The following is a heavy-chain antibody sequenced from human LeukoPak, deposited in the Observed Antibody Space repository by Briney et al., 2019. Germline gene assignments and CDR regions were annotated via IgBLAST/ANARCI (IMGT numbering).Heavy chain of an antibody. CDR2: IYHSGST. CDR3: ARAVYCGGDCYSGDAFDI. D-gene: IGHD2-21*02. Sequence: SGTLSLTCAVSGGSISSSNWWSWVRQPPGKGLEWIGEIYHSGSTNYNPSLKSRVTISVDKSKNQFSLKLSSVTAADTAVYYCARAVYCGGDCYSGDAFDIWGQGTMVTVSS. J-gene: IGHJ3*02. CDR1: GGSISSSNW. V-gene: IGHV4-4*02.